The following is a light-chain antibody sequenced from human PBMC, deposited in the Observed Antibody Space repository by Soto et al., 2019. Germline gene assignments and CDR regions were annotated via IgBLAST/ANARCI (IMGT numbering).Light chain of an antibody. CDR1: QSSSRY. CDR3: QQSYTIPIT. Sequence: DIQMTQSPSSLSASVGDRVTITCRASQSSSRYLNWYQQKPGKAPKLLISNESSLQSGLPSRFSGSGSGTDYSLTISSLQPEDFATYYCQQSYTIPITCGGGTKVETK. J-gene: IGKJ4*01. CDR2: NES. V-gene: IGKV1-39*01.